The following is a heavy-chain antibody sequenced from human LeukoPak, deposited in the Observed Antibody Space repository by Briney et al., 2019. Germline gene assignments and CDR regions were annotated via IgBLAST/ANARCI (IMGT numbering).Heavy chain of an antibody. CDR1: GGSISSGSYY. Sequence: SETLSLTCTVSGGSISSGSYYWSWIRQPAGKGLEWIERIYTSGSTNYNPSLKSRVTISVDTSKNQFSLKLSSVTAADTAVYYCAREMVVPAAAGWFDPWGQGTLVTVSS. CDR3: AREMVVPAAAGWFDP. J-gene: IGHJ5*02. CDR2: IYTSGST. D-gene: IGHD2-2*01. V-gene: IGHV4-61*02.